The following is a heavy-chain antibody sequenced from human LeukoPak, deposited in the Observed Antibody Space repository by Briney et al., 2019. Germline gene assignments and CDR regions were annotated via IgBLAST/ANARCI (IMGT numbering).Heavy chain of an antibody. V-gene: IGHV4-31*03. Sequence: SETLSLTCTVSGGSISSGGYYWSWIRQHPGKGLEWIGYIYYSGSTYYNPSLKSRVTISVDTSKNQFSLKLSSVTAADTAVYYCAREVYYGSGEGRTTGNWFDPWGQGTLVTVSS. CDR1: GGSISSGGYY. CDR3: AREVYYGSGEGRTTGNWFDP. D-gene: IGHD3-10*01. J-gene: IGHJ5*02. CDR2: IYYSGST.